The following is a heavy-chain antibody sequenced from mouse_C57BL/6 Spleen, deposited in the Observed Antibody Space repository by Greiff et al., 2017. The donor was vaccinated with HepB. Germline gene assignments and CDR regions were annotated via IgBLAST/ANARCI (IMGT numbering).Heavy chain of an antibody. CDR3: ARLTPYYFDY. CDR1: GYTFTSYW. J-gene: IGHJ2*01. V-gene: IGHV1-64*01. D-gene: IGHD4-1*01. Sequence: QVQLQQPGAELVKPGASVKLSCKASGYTFTSYWMHWVKQRPGQGLEWIGMIHPNSGSTNYNEKFKSKATLTVDKSSGTAYMQLSSLTSEDSAVYYCARLTPYYFDYWGQGTTLTVSS. CDR2: IHPNSGST.